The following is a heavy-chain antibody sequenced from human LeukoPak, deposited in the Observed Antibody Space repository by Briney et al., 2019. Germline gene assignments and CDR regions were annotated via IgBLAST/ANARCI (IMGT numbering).Heavy chain of an antibody. CDR2: ISYDGSNK. CDR3: AKSLRYYYYDTSGWGTLDH. V-gene: IGHV3-30*18. Sequence: GGSLRLSCEGSGFTFSNYWMSWVRQAPGKGLEWVAVISYDGSNKYYADSVKGRFTISRDNSKNTLYLQMNSLRTEDTAVYYCAKSLRYYYYDTSGWGTLDHWGQGTLVTVSS. D-gene: IGHD3-22*01. CDR1: GFTFSNYW. J-gene: IGHJ4*02.